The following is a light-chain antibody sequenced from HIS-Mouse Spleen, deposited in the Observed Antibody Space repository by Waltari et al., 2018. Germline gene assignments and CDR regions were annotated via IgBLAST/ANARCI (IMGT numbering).Light chain of an antibody. CDR2: DVS. J-gene: IGLJ3*02. CDR3: SSYTSSSAWV. CDR1: SSDGGGYNY. Sequence: QSALTQPASVSGSPGQSITISCTGTSSDGGGYNYVPWYQQHPVKAPKLMIYDVSNRPSGVSTRFSGSKSGNTASLTISGLQAEDEADYYCSSYTSSSAWVFGGGTKLTVL. V-gene: IGLV2-14*03.